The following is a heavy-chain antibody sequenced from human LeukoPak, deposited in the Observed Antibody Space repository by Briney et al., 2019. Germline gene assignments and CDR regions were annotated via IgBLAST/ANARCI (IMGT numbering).Heavy chain of an antibody. V-gene: IGHV4-30-2*01. CDR1: GGSISSGGYY. CDR3: ARADPHGYLFDY. Sequence: SETLSLTCTVSGGSISSGGYYWSWIRQPPGKGLEWIGYIYHSGSTYYNPSLKSRVTISVDRSKNQFSLKLSSVTAADTAVYYCARADPHGYLFDYWGQGTLVTVSS. D-gene: IGHD5-18*01. J-gene: IGHJ4*02. CDR2: IYHSGST.